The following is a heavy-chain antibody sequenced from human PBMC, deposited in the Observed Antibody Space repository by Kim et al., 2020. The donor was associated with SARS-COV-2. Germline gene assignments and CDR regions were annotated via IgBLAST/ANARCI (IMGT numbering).Heavy chain of an antibody. CDR2: ISSSSSTI. V-gene: IGHV3-48*02. CDR3: AREPVGVDIVATATGY. Sequence: GGSLRLSCAASGFTFSSYSMNWVRQAPGKGLEWVSYISSSSSTIYYADSVKGRFTISRDNAKNSLYLQMNSLRDEDTAVYYCAREPVGVDIVATATGYWGQGTLVTVSS. CDR1: GFTFSSYS. J-gene: IGHJ4*02. D-gene: IGHD5-12*01.